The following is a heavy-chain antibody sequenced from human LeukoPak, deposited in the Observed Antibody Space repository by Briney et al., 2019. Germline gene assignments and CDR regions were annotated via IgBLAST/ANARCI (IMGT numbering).Heavy chain of an antibody. CDR3: ARGVPGTYYYYYMDD. CDR1: GYTFTGYY. J-gene: IGHJ6*03. D-gene: IGHD2-2*01. Sequence: WASVTVSCKASGYTFTGYYMHWVRQAPGQGLEWMGWINPNSGGTNYAQKFQGRVTMTRDTSITTAYMELTRLRSDDTAVYYCARGVPGTYYYYYMDDWGKGTTVTVSS. CDR2: INPNSGGT. V-gene: IGHV1-2*02.